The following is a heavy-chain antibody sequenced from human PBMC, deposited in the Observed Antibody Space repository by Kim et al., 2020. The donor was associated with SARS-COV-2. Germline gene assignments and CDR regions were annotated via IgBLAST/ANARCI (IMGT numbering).Heavy chain of an antibody. Sequence: ASVKVSCKASGYTFTSYDINWVRQATGQVLEWMGWMNPNSGNTGYAQKFQGRVTMTRNTSISTAYMELSSLRSEDTAVYYCARGGYCSGGSCYTSVKYNWFDPWGQGTLVTVSS. CDR3: ARGGYCSGGSCYTSVKYNWFDP. V-gene: IGHV1-8*01. D-gene: IGHD2-15*01. CDR1: GYTFTSYD. J-gene: IGHJ5*02. CDR2: MNPNSGNT.